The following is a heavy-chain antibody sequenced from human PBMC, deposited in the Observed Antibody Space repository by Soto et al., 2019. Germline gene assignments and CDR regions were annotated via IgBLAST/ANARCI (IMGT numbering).Heavy chain of an antibody. J-gene: IGHJ4*02. CDR3: ARRPSVATAMVFDY. D-gene: IGHD5-18*01. CDR1: GYTFTGYY. Sequence: QVQLVQSGAEVKKPGASVKVSCKASGYTFTGYYMHWVRQAPGQGLEWMGWINPNSGGTNDAQKFQGWVTMTRDTSISTAYMELSRLRSDDTAVYYCARRPSVATAMVFDYWGQGTLVTVSS. CDR2: INPNSGGT. V-gene: IGHV1-2*04.